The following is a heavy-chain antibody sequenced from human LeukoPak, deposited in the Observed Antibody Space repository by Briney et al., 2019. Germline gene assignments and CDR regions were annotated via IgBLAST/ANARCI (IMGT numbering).Heavy chain of an antibody. CDR2: INSDGSST. CDR1: GLTFSSYW. J-gene: IGHJ3*02. V-gene: IGHV3-74*01. D-gene: IGHD2-2*01. CDR3: ARRGCWSSTSCLGSVFAR. Sequence: PAGSLRLTCAASGLTFSSYWMHWVRQAPGKGLVWVSRINSDGSSTSYADSEKGRFTISRDNAKNTLYLQMNSLRAEGTAVYYCARRGCWSSTSCLGSVFARCGEGRMVTVSS.